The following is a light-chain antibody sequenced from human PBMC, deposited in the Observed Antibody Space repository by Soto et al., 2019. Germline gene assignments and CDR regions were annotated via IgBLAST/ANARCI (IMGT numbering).Light chain of an antibody. CDR2: GAS. J-gene: IGKJ1*01. Sequence: EIVLTQSPGTLSLSPGERATLSCRASQSVSSSYLAWYQQKPGQAPRLLIYGASSRATGIPDRFSGSGSGTDFPLTISRLVSEDFAGYYCQRYGSSLRTLGKGTRVNIK. CDR1: QSVSSSY. CDR3: QRYGSSLRT. V-gene: IGKV3-20*01.